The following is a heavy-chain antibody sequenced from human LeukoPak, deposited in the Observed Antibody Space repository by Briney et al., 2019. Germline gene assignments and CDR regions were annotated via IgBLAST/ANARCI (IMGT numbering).Heavy chain of an antibody. CDR3: ARTPRPSGSSLEAFDI. Sequence: PSETLSLTCTVSGGSISPNYWSWIRQSPRKGLEWIGRIYISGSTNYNPSLKSRVTMSVDTSKNQFSLKLSSVTAADTAVYYCARTPRPSGSSLEAFDIWGQGTMVTVSS. CDR2: IYISGST. CDR1: GGSISPNY. V-gene: IGHV4-4*07. J-gene: IGHJ3*02. D-gene: IGHD1-26*01.